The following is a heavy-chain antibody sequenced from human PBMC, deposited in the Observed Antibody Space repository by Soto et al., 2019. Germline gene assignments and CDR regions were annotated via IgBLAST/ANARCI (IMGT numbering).Heavy chain of an antibody. CDR1: GFTFSNYC. Sequence: GGSLRLSCAASGFTFSNYCISWVRQAPGKGLEWVSAISGNGGSTYYADSLKGRFTISRDHSKNTLYLQMNSLRAEDKAVYYCAKVFYDSSGYYFRNDAFDLSGQGTMVT. D-gene: IGHD3-22*01. CDR2: ISGNGGST. V-gene: IGHV3-23*01. J-gene: IGHJ3*01. CDR3: AKVFYDSSGYYFRNDAFDL.